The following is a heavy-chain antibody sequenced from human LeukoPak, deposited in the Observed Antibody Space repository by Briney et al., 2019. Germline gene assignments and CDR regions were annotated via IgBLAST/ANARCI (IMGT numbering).Heavy chain of an antibody. CDR1: GFTFSSFA. J-gene: IGHJ4*02. CDR3: AKNQRYCSITSCYT. Sequence: GGSLRLSCAASGFTFSSFAMSWVRQAPGRGLEWVSSISNGAGSTSYADSVQGRFTVSRDNSRNTLCLQMNGLRDEDTAVYFCAKNQRYCSITSCYTWGQGTLVTVSS. CDR2: ISNGAGST. V-gene: IGHV3-23*01. D-gene: IGHD2-2*02.